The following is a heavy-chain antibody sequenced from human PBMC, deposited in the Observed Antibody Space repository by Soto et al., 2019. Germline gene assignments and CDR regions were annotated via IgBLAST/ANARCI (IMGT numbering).Heavy chain of an antibody. CDR2: ISGSGGRT. J-gene: IGHJ4*02. CDR1: EFTFSSYA. V-gene: IGHV3-23*01. Sequence: EVQLLESGGGLVQPGGPLRLSCAASEFTFSSYAMSWVRQAPGKGLEWVSTISGSGGRTYYADSVKGRFTISRDNSRNTLHLQMNSLRVEDTALYYCAKTLLSTSWYGLHDYVSQGTLVTVSS. D-gene: IGHD6-13*01. CDR3: AKTLLSTSWYGLHDY.